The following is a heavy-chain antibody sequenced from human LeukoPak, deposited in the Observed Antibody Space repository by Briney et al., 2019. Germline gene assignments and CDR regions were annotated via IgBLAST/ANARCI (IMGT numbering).Heavy chain of an antibody. D-gene: IGHD2-2*01. CDR1: GGTFSSYA. J-gene: IGHJ6*04. Sequence: SVKVSCKASGGTFSSYAISWVRQAPGQGPEWMGGIIPIFGTANYAQKFQGRVTITADESTSTAYMELSSLRSEDTAVYYCARASHIVVVPAATHYYYGMDVWGKGTTVTVSS. V-gene: IGHV1-69*13. CDR3: ARASHIVVVPAATHYYYGMDV. CDR2: IIPIFGTA.